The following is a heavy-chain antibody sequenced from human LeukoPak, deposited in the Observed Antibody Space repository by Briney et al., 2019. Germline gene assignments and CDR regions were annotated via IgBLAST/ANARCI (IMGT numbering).Heavy chain of an antibody. Sequence: AGGSLRLSCAASGFTFSSYAMHWVRQAPGRGLEWVAFIRYDGGDKYYADSVKGRFTVSRDNSKSTLFLQMNSLREEDTAVYYCAKLPMEATTVHWGQGTLVTVSS. CDR2: IRYDGGDK. V-gene: IGHV3-30*02. J-gene: IGHJ4*02. D-gene: IGHD4-17*01. CDR1: GFTFSSYA. CDR3: AKLPMEATTVH.